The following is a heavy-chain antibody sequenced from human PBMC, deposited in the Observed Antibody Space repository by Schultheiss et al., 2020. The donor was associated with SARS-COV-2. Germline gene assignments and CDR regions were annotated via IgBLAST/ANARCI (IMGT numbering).Heavy chain of an antibody. Sequence: SETLSLTCTVSGGSVSSGSYYWSWIRQPPGKGLEWIGRIYTSGSTYYNPSLKSRVTISVDTSKNHLSLKLTSVTAADTAVYYCAREVIHYYDSSGEQRDYWGQGTLVTVSS. J-gene: IGHJ4*02. CDR3: AREVIHYYDSSGEQRDY. V-gene: IGHV4-61*03. D-gene: IGHD3-22*01. CDR1: GGSVSSGSYY. CDR2: IYTSGST.